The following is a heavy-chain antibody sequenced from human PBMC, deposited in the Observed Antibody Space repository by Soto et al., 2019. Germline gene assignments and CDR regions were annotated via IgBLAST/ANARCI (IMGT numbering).Heavy chain of an antibody. CDR3: AKGSGYHPE. V-gene: IGHV3-30*18. CDR1: GFTFSSYG. Sequence: GGSLRLSCAASGFTFSSYGMHWVRQAPGKGLEWVAVISYDGSNKYYADSVKGRFTISRDNSKNTLYLQMNSLRAEDTAVYYSAKGSGYHPEWGQGTLVTVSS. D-gene: IGHD3-22*01. J-gene: IGHJ4*02. CDR2: ISYDGSNK.